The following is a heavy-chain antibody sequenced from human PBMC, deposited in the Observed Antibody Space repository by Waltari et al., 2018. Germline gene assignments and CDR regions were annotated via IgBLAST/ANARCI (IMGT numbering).Heavy chain of an antibody. CDR3: AREVRVYSGYEEDYYYGMDV. CDR2: IYISGST. J-gene: IGHJ6*02. D-gene: IGHD5-12*01. CDR1: GGSISSGNYY. Sequence: QVQLQESGPGLVKPSQTLSLTCTVSGGSISSGNYYWNWIRQPAGKGLEWVGRIYISGSTNYNPALKSRVMISLDTSKGLFSLKLNSVSAADTAVYFCAREVRVYSGYEEDYYYGMDVWGQGTTVTVSS. V-gene: IGHV4-61*02.